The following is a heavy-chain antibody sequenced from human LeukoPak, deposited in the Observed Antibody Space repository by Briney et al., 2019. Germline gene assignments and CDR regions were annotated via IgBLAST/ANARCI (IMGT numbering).Heavy chain of an antibody. J-gene: IGHJ3*01. CDR2: ISGSGGST. V-gene: IGHV3-23*01. CDR3: AKTLAAAASGD. Sequence: AGGSLRLSCAASGFTFSSYAMNWVRQAPGRGLEWVSGISGSGGSTYYADSVKGRFTISRDNSKNTVYLQMNSLRAEDTAVYYCAKTLAAAASGDWGQGTMVTVSS. D-gene: IGHD6-13*01. CDR1: GFTFSSYA.